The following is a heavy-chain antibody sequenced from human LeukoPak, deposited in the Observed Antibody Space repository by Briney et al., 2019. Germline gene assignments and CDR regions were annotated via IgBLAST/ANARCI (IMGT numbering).Heavy chain of an antibody. D-gene: IGHD3-22*01. Sequence: PGGSLRLSCAASGFTFNNNWMTWVRQAPGKGPEWVANIKEDGSEKFYVDSVKGRFTISRDNAKNSLYLQMTSLRAEDTAVYYCTRATVHYDSSGYFEGLLAFDIGGQGTMVTVSS. J-gene: IGHJ3*02. CDR3: TRATVHYDSSGYFEGLLAFDI. CDR1: GFTFNNNW. CDR2: IKEDGSEK. V-gene: IGHV3-7*01.